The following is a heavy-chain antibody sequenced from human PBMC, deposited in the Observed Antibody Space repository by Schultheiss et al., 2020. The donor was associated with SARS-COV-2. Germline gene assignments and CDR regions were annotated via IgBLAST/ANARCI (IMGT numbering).Heavy chain of an antibody. D-gene: IGHD3-3*01. CDR2: INPNSGGT. CDR3: ARERGIFGDWSVDP. J-gene: IGHJ5*02. V-gene: IGHV1-2*06. Sequence: ASVKVSCKASGYTFTDYFMHWVRQAPGQGLEWMGRINPNSGGTNYAQKFQGRVTMTRDTSISTASMELSRLTSDDTAVYYCARERGIFGDWSVDPWGQGTLVTVSS. CDR1: GYTFTDYF.